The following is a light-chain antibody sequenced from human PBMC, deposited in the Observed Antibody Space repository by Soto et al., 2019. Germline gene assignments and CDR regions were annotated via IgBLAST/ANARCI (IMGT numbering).Light chain of an antibody. CDR1: SSDVGGYNY. Sequence: QSVLTQPASVSGSPGQSITISCTGTSSDVGGYNYVSWYQQHPGKAPKLMIYEVSNRPSGVSNRFSGSKSGNTASLTISGLQAEDEGDYYCSSYTSISTPYVVFGGGTKVTVL. CDR3: SSYTSISTPYVV. V-gene: IGLV2-14*01. CDR2: EVS. J-gene: IGLJ2*01.